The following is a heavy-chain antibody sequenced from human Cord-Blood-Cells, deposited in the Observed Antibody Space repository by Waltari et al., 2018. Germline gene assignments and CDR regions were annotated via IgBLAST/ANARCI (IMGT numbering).Heavy chain of an antibody. CDR3: ARAAITGTGDY. V-gene: IGHV3-48*03. D-gene: IGHD1-20*01. J-gene: IGHJ4*02. CDR2: ISSSGSTI. CDR1: RFTCVCCV. Sequence: VQVPHSGGGLLQRGGTVTSYCAARRFTCVCCVLHGVRQAPGKWLEWVSYISSSGSTIYYADSVKGRFTISRDNAKNSLYLQMNSLRAEDTAVYYCARAAITGTGDYWGQGTLVTVSS.